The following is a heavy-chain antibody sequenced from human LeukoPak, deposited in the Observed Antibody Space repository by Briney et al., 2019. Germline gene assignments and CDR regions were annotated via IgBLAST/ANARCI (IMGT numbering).Heavy chain of an antibody. J-gene: IGHJ3*02. Sequence: SETLSLTCTVSGGSISSYYWTWIRQPPGKGLEYIGYIYKSANTNYNPSLKSRVTISVDTSKNQFSLKLSSVTAADTAVYYCARDPYRVPRYFDWSLYRLSAFDIWGQGTMVAVSS. CDR2: IYKSANT. CDR3: ARDPYRVPRYFDWSLYRLSAFDI. V-gene: IGHV4-59*12. CDR1: GGSISSYY. D-gene: IGHD3-9*01.